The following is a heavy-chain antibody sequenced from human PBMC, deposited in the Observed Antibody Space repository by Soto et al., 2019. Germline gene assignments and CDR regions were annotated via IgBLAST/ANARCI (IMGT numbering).Heavy chain of an antibody. CDR3: AHGSSIVGAPAFDY. CDR2: FYWDDDR. Sequence: QITLKESGPALVKPTQTLTLTCSFSGFSLSTSGVGVGWVRQAPGKALEWLTLFYWDDDRRYNPSLKSRLTFAKDTSRNLVVLTMTNMDPVDTATYYCAHGSSIVGAPAFDYWGQGILVTVSS. J-gene: IGHJ4*02. CDR1: GFSLSTSGVG. V-gene: IGHV2-5*02. D-gene: IGHD1-26*01.